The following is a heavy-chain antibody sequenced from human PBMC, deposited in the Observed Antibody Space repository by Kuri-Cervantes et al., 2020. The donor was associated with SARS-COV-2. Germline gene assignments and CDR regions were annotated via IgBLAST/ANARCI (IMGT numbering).Heavy chain of an antibody. Sequence: GESLKISCSASGFTFSSYAMHWVRQAPGKGLEYVSAISNNGGSTYYADSVKGRFTISRDNSKNTLYLQMNSLRAEDTAVYYCARGRHIVVVTAIRENYYFDYWGQGTLVTVSS. D-gene: IGHD2-21*02. V-gene: IGHV3-64*04. CDR1: GFTFSSYA. CDR2: ISNNGGST. J-gene: IGHJ4*02. CDR3: ARGRHIVVVTAIRENYYFDY.